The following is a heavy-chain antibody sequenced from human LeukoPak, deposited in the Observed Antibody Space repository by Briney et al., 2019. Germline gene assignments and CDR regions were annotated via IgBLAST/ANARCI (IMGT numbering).Heavy chain of an antibody. Sequence: PSQTLSLTCTVSGGSISSGGYYWSWIRQPPGKGLEWIGYIYHSGSTYYNPSLKSRVTISVDRSKNQFSLKLSSVTAADTAVYYCASSSSWYHHFDYWGQGTLVTVSS. V-gene: IGHV4-30-2*01. J-gene: IGHJ4*02. CDR1: GGSISSGGYY. D-gene: IGHD6-13*01. CDR2: IYHSGST. CDR3: ASSSSWYHHFDY.